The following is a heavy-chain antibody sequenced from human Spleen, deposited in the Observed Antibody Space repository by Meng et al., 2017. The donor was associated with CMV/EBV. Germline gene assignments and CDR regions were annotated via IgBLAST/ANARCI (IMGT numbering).Heavy chain of an antibody. J-gene: IGHJ4*02. V-gene: IGHV3-74*01. CDR3: ARGTVNY. CDR2: INSDGSST. Sequence: GESPKISCAASGFTFSSHWMHWVRQAPGKGLVWVSRINSDGSSTSYADSVKGRFTISRDNAKNTLYLQMNSLRAEDTAVYNCARGTVNYWGQGTLVTVSS. D-gene: IGHD3-10*01. CDR1: GFTFSSHW.